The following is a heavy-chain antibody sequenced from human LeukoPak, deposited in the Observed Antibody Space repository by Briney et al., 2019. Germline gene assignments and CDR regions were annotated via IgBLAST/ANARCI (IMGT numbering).Heavy chain of an antibody. CDR1: GYTFTSYA. D-gene: IGHD6-13*01. Sequence: ASVKVSCKASGYTFTSYAMHWVRQAPGQRLEWMGWINAGNGNTKYSQKFQGRVTITRDTSASTAYMELSSLRSEDTAVYYCAREERYSGSWYYFDYWGQGTLVTVSS. V-gene: IGHV1-3*01. CDR3: AREERYSGSWYYFDY. J-gene: IGHJ4*02. CDR2: INAGNGNT.